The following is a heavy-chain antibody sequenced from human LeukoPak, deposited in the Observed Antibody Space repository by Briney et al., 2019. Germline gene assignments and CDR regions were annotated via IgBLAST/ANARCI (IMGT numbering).Heavy chain of an antibody. CDR1: GGPISTQY. Sequence: RSSETLSLTCTVSGGPISTQYWSWIRQPAGKGLEWIGRIYSSGRTNYNPSLKSRVSMSVDTSKNEFSLKLSSVTAADTAVYYCARHPGASDIWGQGTMVTVSS. J-gene: IGHJ3*02. CDR2: IYSSGRT. V-gene: IGHV4-4*07. CDR3: ARHPGASDI.